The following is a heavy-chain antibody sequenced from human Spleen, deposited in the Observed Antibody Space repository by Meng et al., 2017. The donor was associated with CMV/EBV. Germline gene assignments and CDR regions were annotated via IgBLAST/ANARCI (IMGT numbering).Heavy chain of an antibody. CDR2: INPNSGGT. Sequence: ASVKVSCKACGYTFTGYYMHWVRQAPGQGLEWMGWINPNSGGTNYAQKFQGRVTMTRDTSISTAYMELSRLRSDDTAVYYCARYYDFWSGYYFERYFDYWGQGTLVTVSS. D-gene: IGHD3-3*01. CDR3: ARYYDFWSGYYFERYFDY. V-gene: IGHV1-2*02. CDR1: GYTFTGYY. J-gene: IGHJ4*02.